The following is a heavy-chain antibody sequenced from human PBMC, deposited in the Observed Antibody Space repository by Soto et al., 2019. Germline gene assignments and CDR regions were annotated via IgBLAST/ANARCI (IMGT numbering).Heavy chain of an antibody. CDR2: ISAYNGNT. CDR3: AREMSGGYYGSGSYYEGAFDI. V-gene: IGHV1-18*04. CDR1: GYTFTSYG. J-gene: IGHJ3*02. Sequence: RASVKVSCKASGYTFTSYGISWVRQAPGQGLEWMGWISAYNGNTNYAQKLQGRVTMTTDTSTSTAYMELRSLRSDDTAVYYCAREMSGGYYGSGSYYEGAFDIWGQGTMVTVSS. D-gene: IGHD3-10*01.